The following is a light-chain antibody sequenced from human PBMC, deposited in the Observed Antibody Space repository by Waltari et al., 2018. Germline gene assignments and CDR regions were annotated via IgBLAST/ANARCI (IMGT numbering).Light chain of an antibody. CDR1: TLGNKY. J-gene: IGLJ3*02. V-gene: IGLV3-1*01. CDR3: QALGRSALV. Sequence: SYELTQPPSVSVCPGQTARITCSGHTLGNKYASWNQQKPGQSPLLLIFQVAKRPSGVPARLSVSKSGNAATLTSGGTQAMDEADYYCQALGRSALVFGGGTKLTVL. CDR2: QVA.